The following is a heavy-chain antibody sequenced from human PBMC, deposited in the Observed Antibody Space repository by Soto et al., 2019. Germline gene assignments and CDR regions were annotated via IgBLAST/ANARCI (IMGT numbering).Heavy chain of an antibody. J-gene: IGHJ6*02. Sequence: QVQLQESGPGLVKPSGILSLTCAVSGGSISSSNWWSWVRQPPGKGLEWIGEIYHSGSTNYNPSLKSRVTISVDKSKNQFSLKLSSVTAADTAVYYCARQRQDYDSSGYAYYYGMDVWGQGTTVTVSS. CDR3: ARQRQDYDSSGYAYYYGMDV. V-gene: IGHV4-4*02. CDR2: IYHSGST. D-gene: IGHD3-22*01. CDR1: GGSISSSNW.